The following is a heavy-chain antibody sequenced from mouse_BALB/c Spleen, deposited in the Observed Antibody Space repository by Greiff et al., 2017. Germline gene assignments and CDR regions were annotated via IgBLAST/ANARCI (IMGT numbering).Heavy chain of an antibody. D-gene: IGHD2-10*02. CDR1: GYSITSGYS. J-gene: IGHJ3*01. CDR3: AWYGNHGAFAY. V-gene: IGHV3-1*02. CDR2: IHYSGST. Sequence: EVQLQQSGPDLVKPSQSLSLTCTVTGYSITSGYSWHWIRQFPGNKLEWMGYIHYSGSTNYNPSLKSRISITRDTSKNQFFLQLNSVTTEDTATYDCAWYGNHGAFAYWGQGTLVTVSA.